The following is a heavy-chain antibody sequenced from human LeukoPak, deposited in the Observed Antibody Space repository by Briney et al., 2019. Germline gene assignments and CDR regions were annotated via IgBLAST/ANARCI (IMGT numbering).Heavy chain of an antibody. V-gene: IGHV7-4-1*02. Sequence: ASVKVSCKASGYTFTGYYMHWVRQAPGQGLEWMGWINTNTGNPTYAQGFTGRFVFSLDTSVSTAYLQISSLKAEDTAVYYCARVAGVVAATNNRWFDPWGQGTLVTVSS. D-gene: IGHD2-15*01. CDR2: INTNTGNP. J-gene: IGHJ5*02. CDR3: ARVAGVVAATNNRWFDP. CDR1: GYTFTGYY.